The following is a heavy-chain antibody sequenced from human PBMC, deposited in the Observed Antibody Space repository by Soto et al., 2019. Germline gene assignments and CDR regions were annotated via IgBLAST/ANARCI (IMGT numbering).Heavy chain of an antibody. V-gene: IGHV4-30-4*01. CDR2: IYYSGST. Sequence: SETLSLTCTVSGGSISSGDYYWSWIRQPPGKGLEWIGYIYYSGSTYYNPSLKSRVTISVDTSKNQFSLKLSSVTAADTAVYYCARVELERRVAFDIWGQGTMVT. CDR1: GGSISSGDYY. CDR3: ARVELERRVAFDI. D-gene: IGHD1-1*01. J-gene: IGHJ3*02.